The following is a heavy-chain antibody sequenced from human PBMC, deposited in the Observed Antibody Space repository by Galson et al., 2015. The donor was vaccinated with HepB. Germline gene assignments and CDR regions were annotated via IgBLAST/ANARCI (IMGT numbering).Heavy chain of an antibody. D-gene: IGHD2-2*01. CDR3: AREMGGASTSPLDV. J-gene: IGHJ6*04. CDR2: ISSSSSYI. Sequence: SLRLSCAASGFTFSSYSMNWVRQAPGKGLEWVSSISSSSSYIYYADSVKGRFTIPRDNAKNSLYLQMNSLRAEDTAVYYCAREMGGASTSPLDVWGKGTTVTVSS. CDR1: GFTFSSYS. V-gene: IGHV3-21*01.